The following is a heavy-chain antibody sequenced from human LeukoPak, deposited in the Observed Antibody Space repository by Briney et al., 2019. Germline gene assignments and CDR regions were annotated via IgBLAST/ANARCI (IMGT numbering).Heavy chain of an antibody. J-gene: IGHJ4*02. D-gene: IGHD3-22*01. CDR2: INPNSGGT. Sequence: ASVKVSCKASGYTFTGYYMHWVRQAPGQGLEWMGWINPNSGGTNYAQKFQGRVTMTRDTSISTAYMELSRLRSDDTAVYYCARAYYYDSSGYLGRAFDYWGQGTLVTVSS. V-gene: IGHV1-2*02. CDR3: ARAYYYDSSGYLGRAFDY. CDR1: GYTFTGYY.